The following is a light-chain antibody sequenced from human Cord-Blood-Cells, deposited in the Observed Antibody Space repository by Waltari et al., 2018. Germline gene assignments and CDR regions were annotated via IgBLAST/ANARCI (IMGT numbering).Light chain of an antibody. CDR2: AAS. J-gene: IGKJ4*01. CDR3: QQSYSTPLT. Sequence: DIQMTQSPSSLSASVGDRATITCRASQSNSSYLNWYQQKPGKAPKLLIYAASSLQSGVPSRFSGSGSWTDFTLTISSLQPEDFATYYCQQSYSTPLTFGGGTKVEIK. V-gene: IGKV1-39*01. CDR1: QSNSSY.